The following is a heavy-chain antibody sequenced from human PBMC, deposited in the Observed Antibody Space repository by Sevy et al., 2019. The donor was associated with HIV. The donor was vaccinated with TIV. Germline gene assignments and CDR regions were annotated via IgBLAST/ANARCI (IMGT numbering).Heavy chain of an antibody. Sequence: SETLSLTCTVSGASISSSGYYWGLIRQPPGKGLEWIASIRYSGETFYNPSIKSRVTISADTSKNQFSLQLSSVTAADTAIYFCAGPILTYNSGWSYYDYWGQGTVVTVSS. CDR2: IRYSGET. J-gene: IGHJ4*02. V-gene: IGHV4-39*01. CDR3: AGPILTYNSGWSYYDY. D-gene: IGHD6-19*01. CDR1: GASISSSGYY.